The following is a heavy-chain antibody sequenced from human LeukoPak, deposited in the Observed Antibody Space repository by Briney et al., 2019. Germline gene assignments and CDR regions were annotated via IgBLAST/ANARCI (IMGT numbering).Heavy chain of an antibody. J-gene: IGHJ4*02. V-gene: IGHV1-18*01. CDR3: ARAYYYDSSGYYGGDFDY. CDR2: ISAYNGNT. CDR1: GYTFTSYG. D-gene: IGHD3-22*01. Sequence: ATVKVSCKASGYTFTSYGISWVRQAPGQGLEWMGWISAYNGNTNYAQKLQGRVTITTDTSTNTAYMELRSLRSDDTAVYYCARAYYYDSSGYYGGDFDYWGQGTLVTVSS.